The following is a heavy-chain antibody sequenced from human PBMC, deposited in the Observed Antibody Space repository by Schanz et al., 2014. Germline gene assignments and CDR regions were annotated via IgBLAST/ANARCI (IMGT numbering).Heavy chain of an antibody. J-gene: IGHJ6*02. CDR3: ARAAYSHGLDV. D-gene: IGHD3-16*01. Sequence: DLEESWGGVVQPGRSLTLSCAVSTSLFSRSVIHWVRQAPGKGLEWVAVMWNDGIKTHYADSGKGRFTISRDNAKNSLYLQMNSLRAEDTAVYFCARAAYSHGLDVWGRGTTVTVSS. CDR2: MWNDGIKT. CDR1: TSLFSRSV. V-gene: IGHV3-33*08.